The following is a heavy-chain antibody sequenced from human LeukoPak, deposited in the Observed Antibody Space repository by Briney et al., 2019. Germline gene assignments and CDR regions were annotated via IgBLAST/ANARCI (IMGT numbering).Heavy chain of an antibody. CDR3: ASPPRVQWRSGYFDY. Sequence: SETLSLTCAVYGGSFSGYYWSWIRQPPGKGLEWIGEINHSGSTNYNPSLKSRVTISVDTSKNQFSLKLSSVTAADTAVYYCASPPRVQWRSGYFDYWGQGTLVTVSS. CDR2: INHSGST. J-gene: IGHJ4*02. D-gene: IGHD1-1*01. V-gene: IGHV4-34*01. CDR1: GGSFSGYY.